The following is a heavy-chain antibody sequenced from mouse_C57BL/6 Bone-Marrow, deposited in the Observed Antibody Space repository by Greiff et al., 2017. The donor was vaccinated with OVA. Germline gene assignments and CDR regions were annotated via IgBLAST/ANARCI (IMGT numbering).Heavy chain of an antibody. D-gene: IGHD4-1*01. J-gene: IGHJ2*01. CDR3: APYWAFAY. Sequence: EVQLQQSGAELVKPGASVKLSCTASGFNIKDYYMHWVKQRTEQGLEWIGRIDPEDGETKYAQKFQGKATITADTSSNTAYLQLSSLTSEDTAVYYCAPYWAFAYWGQGTTLTVSS. CDR2: IDPEDGET. V-gene: IGHV14-2*01. CDR1: GFNIKDYY.